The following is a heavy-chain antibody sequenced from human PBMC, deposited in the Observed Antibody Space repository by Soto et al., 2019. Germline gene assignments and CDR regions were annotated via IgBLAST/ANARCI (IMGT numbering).Heavy chain of an antibody. CDR1: GFTFSSYA. V-gene: IGHV3-30-3*01. CDR3: ARDGYCSSTSCYPTPFDY. J-gene: IGHJ4*02. Sequence: QVQLVEFGGGVVQPGRSLRLSCAASGFTFSSYAMHWVRQAPGKGLEWVAVISYDGSNKYYADSVKGRFTISRDNSKNTLYLQMNSLRAEDTAVYYCARDGYCSSTSCYPTPFDYWGQGTLVTVSS. CDR2: ISYDGSNK. D-gene: IGHD2-2*01.